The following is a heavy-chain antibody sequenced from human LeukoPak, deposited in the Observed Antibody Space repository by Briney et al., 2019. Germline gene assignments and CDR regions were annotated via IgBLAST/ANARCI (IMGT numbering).Heavy chain of an antibody. Sequence: SETLSLTCAVYGGSFSAYYWSWIRQPPGKGLEWIGEINHSGSTNHNPSLKSRVTISVDTSKNQFSLKLSSVTAADTAVYYCARGRGDYVWGSYRSSGAFDIWGQGTLVTVSS. J-gene: IGHJ3*02. CDR1: GGSFSAYY. D-gene: IGHD3-16*02. CDR3: ARGRGDYVWGSYRSSGAFDI. CDR2: INHSGST. V-gene: IGHV4-34*01.